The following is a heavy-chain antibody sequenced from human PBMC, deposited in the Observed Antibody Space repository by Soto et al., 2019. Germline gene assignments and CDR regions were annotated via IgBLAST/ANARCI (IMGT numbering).Heavy chain of an antibody. CDR3: ARDLWVEPELYYYGMDV. D-gene: IGHD1-1*01. CDR2: IFYSGTT. Sequence: LSLTCTVSGDSISSADYYWSWIRQTPGKGLEWIGHIFYSGTTYYNPSLKSRLTISVDTSKNHFSLRLTSVTAADTAVYYCARDLWVEPELYYYGMDVWGQGTTVTVSS. CDR1: GDSISSADYY. J-gene: IGHJ6*02. V-gene: IGHV4-30-4*01.